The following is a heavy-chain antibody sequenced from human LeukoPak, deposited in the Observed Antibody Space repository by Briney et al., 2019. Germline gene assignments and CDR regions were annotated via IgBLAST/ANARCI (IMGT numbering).Heavy chain of an antibody. D-gene: IGHD3-22*01. CDR2: IIPIFGTA. Sequence: ASVKVSCKASGGTFSSYAISWVRQAPGQGLEWMGGIIPIFGTANYAQKFQGRVTITADESTSTAYMELSSLRSEDTAVYYCARARYYDSLSDFDYWGQGTLVTVSS. J-gene: IGHJ4*02. V-gene: IGHV1-69*13. CDR3: ARARYYDSLSDFDY. CDR1: GGTFSSYA.